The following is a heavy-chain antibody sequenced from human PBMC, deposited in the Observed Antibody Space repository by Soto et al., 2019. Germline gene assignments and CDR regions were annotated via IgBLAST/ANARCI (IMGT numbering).Heavy chain of an antibody. CDR2: IGTAGDT. CDR1: GFTLSSYD. V-gene: IGHV3-13*01. CDR3: ARSLQSWHFDY. Sequence: EVQLVESGGGLVQPGGSLRLSCPASGFTLSSYDMHWVRQATGKGLEWVSAIGTAGDTYYPGSVKGRFTISRENAKNSLYLQMNSLRAGDTAVYYCARSLQSWHFDYCCQGTLVTVSS. D-gene: IGHD1-1*01. J-gene: IGHJ4*02.